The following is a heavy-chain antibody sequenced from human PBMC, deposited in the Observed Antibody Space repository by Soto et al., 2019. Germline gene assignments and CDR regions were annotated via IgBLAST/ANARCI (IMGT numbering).Heavy chain of an antibody. Sequence: SETLSLTCTVSGGSFRSYYWSWIRQSPGKGLEWIGHISYTGSPTYSASLKSRVTITIDKSKNQISLRLRSVTAADTAVYFCARFPYTSSYYNWFDPWGPGTLVTGSS. CDR2: ISYTGSP. CDR1: GGSFRSYY. CDR3: ARFPYTSSYYNWFDP. J-gene: IGHJ5*02. D-gene: IGHD6-19*01. V-gene: IGHV4-59*08.